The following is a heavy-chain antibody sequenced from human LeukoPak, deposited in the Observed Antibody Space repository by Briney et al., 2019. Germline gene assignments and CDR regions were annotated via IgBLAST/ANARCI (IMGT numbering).Heavy chain of an antibody. CDR2: IYVDGST. D-gene: IGHD6-13*01. Sequence: GGSLRLSCAASGFTFYSYAMSWVRQAPGKGLEWVSVIYVDGSTYYADSVQGRFTISRDNSKNTLYLQMNSLTAEDTAVYYCAKPSYSSSWGDFDYWGQGTLVTVSS. J-gene: IGHJ4*02. CDR1: GFTFYSYA. CDR3: AKPSYSSSWGDFDY. V-gene: IGHV3-23*03.